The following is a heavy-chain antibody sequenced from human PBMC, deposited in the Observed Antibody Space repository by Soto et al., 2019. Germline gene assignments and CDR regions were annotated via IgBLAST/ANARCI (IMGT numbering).Heavy chain of an antibody. J-gene: IGHJ3*02. D-gene: IGHD6-19*01. Sequence: ASVKVSCKASGYTFTTQAISWVRQAPGGGLEWVGWISGKNGKTNYAQKFQGRVTMTRDISTSTAYMKLRSLRSDDTALYYCARFSEPPLDAFEIWGQGTMVTVSS. V-gene: IGHV1-18*01. CDR2: ISGKNGKT. CDR1: GYTFTTQA. CDR3: ARFSEPPLDAFEI.